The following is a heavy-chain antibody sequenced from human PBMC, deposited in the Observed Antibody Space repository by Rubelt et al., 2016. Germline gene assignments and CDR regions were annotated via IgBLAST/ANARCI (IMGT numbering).Heavy chain of an antibody. D-gene: IGHD3-3*01. CDR1: GYKFNNYW. CDR3: ARRRSGDYYCDL. J-gene: IGHJ2*01. CDR2: IYPDDSDT. V-gene: IGHV5-51*01. Sequence: EVQLVQSGAEVKKPGESLKISCKGSGYKFNNYWIGWVRQMPGKGLEWMGSIYPDDSDTRYSPSFEGQVTISVDKPPSTPYLQRSRLKTPDTAVYYCARRRSGDYYCDLWGRVTMVTVSS.